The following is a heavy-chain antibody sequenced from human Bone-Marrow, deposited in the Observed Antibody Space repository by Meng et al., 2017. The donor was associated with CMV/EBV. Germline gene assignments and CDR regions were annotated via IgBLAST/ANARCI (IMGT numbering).Heavy chain of an antibody. CDR1: GYTFTSYG. D-gene: IGHD3-10*01. V-gene: IGHV1-18*01. Sequence: QCQLVQSGAELKRPGASVKVSCKASGYTFTSYGISWVRQAPGQGLEWMGWISAYNGNTNYAQKLQGRVTMTTDTSTSTAYMELRSLRSDDTAVYYCVWITMVRGVTGGVGFDPWGQGTLVTVSS. J-gene: IGHJ5*02. CDR2: ISAYNGNT. CDR3: VWITMVRGVTGGVGFDP.